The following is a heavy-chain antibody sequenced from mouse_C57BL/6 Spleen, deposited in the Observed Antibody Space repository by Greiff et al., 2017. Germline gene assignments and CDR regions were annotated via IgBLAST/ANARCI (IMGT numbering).Heavy chain of an antibody. Sequence: VQLQQSGPGLVQPSQCLSISCTASGFSFTSYGVHWVRQSPGKGLEWLGVIWSGGSTDYNAAFISRLSNSKDNSKSQVFFIMISLQADDTAIYYCARKALYAMDYWGQGTSVTVSS. J-gene: IGHJ4*01. CDR2: IWSGGST. CDR1: GFSFTSYG. V-gene: IGHV2-2*01. CDR3: ARKALYAMDY.